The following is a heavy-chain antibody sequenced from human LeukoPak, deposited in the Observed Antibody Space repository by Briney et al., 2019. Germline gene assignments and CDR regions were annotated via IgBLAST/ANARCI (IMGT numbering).Heavy chain of an antibody. CDR3: AYGSGSYYNPTAFDI. J-gene: IGHJ3*02. V-gene: IGHV3-30-3*01. D-gene: IGHD3-10*01. CDR2: ISYDGSNK. Sequence: GGSLRLSCEASGFTFSSYAMHWVRQAPGKGLEWVAVISYDGSNKYYADSVKGRFTISRDNSKNTLYLQMNSLRAEDTAVYYCAYGSGSYYNPTAFDIWGQGTMVTVSS. CDR1: GFTFSSYA.